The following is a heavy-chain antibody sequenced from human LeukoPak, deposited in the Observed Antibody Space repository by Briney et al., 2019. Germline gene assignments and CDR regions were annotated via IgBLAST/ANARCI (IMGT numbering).Heavy chain of an antibody. V-gene: IGHV4-61*02. CDR1: GASISSGSYS. J-gene: IGHJ5*02. CDR3: ARGHCASGSCSRWFDP. Sequence: PSETLSLTCTVSGASISSGSYSWSWIRQPAGKGLEWIGRIHNSGSTNYNPSLKSRVTISVDTSKNQFSLKLGSVTAADTAVYYCARGHCASGSCSRWFDPWGQGTLVTVSS. D-gene: IGHD2-15*01. CDR2: IHNSGST.